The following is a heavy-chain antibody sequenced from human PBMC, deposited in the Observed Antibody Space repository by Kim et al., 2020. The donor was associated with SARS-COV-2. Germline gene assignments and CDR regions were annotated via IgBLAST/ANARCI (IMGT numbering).Heavy chain of an antibody. Sequence: SETLSLTCTVSGGSISSSYWSRIRQPPGKGLEWIGYIYYSGSTNYNPPLKSQVTISVDTSKNPFSLKLSSVTAEDTVVHDRHRGGGSSYGQHNHYYQMD. CDR3: HRGGGSSYGQHNHYYQMD. D-gene: IGHD5-18*01. CDR2: IYYSGST. V-gene: IGHV4-59*01. CDR1: GGSISSSY. J-gene: IGHJ6*03.